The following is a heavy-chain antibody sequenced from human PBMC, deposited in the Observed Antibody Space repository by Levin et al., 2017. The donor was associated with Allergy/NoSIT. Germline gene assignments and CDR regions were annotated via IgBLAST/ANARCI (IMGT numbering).Heavy chain of an antibody. CDR3: ARGKYCSSTSCYKGGFDY. Sequence: SCAASGFTFSDHYMDWVRQAPGKGLEWVGRTRNKANSYTTEYAASVKGRFTISRDDSKNSLYLQMNSLKTEDTAVYYCARGKYCSSTSCYKGGFDYWGQGTLVTVSS. CDR2: TRNKANSYTT. CDR1: GFTFSDHY. V-gene: IGHV3-72*01. J-gene: IGHJ4*02. D-gene: IGHD2-2*02.